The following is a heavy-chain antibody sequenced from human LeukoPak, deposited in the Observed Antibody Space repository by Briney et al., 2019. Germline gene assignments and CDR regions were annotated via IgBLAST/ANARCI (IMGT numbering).Heavy chain of an antibody. J-gene: IGHJ3*02. Sequence: GGSLRLSCAFAGFTFSTYWMSWVRQAPGKGLEWVANIKQDGSEKYYVDSVKGRFTISRDNAKNSLYLQMTSLRAEDTAVYYCARALHGYYYDSSGTNAFDIWGQGTMVTVSS. CDR3: ARALHGYYYDSSGTNAFDI. V-gene: IGHV3-7*01. CDR2: IKQDGSEK. D-gene: IGHD3-22*01. CDR1: GFTFSTYW.